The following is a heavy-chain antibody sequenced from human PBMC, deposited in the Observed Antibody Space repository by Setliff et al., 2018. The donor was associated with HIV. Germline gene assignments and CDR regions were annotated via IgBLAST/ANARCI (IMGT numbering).Heavy chain of an antibody. CDR1: GGSISSYY. D-gene: IGHD2-2*01. Sequence: SETLSLTCTVSGGSISSYYWSWIRQPPGKGLEWIGYIYYSGSTNYNPSLKSRVTISVDTSNNQFSLKLSSVTAVDTAVYYCARGRRSTSSYYYYYYMDVWGKGTTVTVSS. J-gene: IGHJ6*03. V-gene: IGHV4-59*01. CDR2: IYYSGST. CDR3: ARGRRSTSSYYYYYYMDV.